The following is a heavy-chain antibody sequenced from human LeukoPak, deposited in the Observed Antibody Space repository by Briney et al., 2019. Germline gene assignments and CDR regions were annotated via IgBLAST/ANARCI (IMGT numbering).Heavy chain of an antibody. CDR2: FDPEDGET. Sequence: ASVKVSCKVSGYTLTELSMHWVRQAPGKGLEWMGGFDPEDGETIYAQKFQGRVTMTEDTSTDTAYMELSSLRSEDTAVYYCARGPYYDFWSGYSTRAYYYYMDVWGKGTTVTVSS. CDR3: ARGPYYDFWSGYSTRAYYYYMDV. V-gene: IGHV1-24*01. J-gene: IGHJ6*03. D-gene: IGHD3-3*01. CDR1: GYTLTELS.